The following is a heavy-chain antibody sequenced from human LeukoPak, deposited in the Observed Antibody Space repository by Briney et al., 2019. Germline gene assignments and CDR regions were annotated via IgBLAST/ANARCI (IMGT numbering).Heavy chain of an antibody. D-gene: IGHD5-18*01. CDR1: AFTFRSNG. Sequence: QSGGSLRLSCAASAFTFRSNGMHWVRQAPGKGLEWVAVISYDGSNKYYADSVKGRFTISRDNSKNTLYLQMNSLRAEDTAVYYCAKTSRGYSYGLKYFDYWGQGTLVTVSS. CDR2: ISYDGSNK. J-gene: IGHJ4*02. V-gene: IGHV3-30*18. CDR3: AKTSRGYSYGLKYFDY.